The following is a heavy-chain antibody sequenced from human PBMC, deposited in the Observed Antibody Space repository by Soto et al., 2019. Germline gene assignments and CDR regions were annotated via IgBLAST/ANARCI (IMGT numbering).Heavy chain of an antibody. Sequence: EVPVLESGGDLVQPGGSLRLSCAASGFTFSSVVMYWVRQAPGKGLEWVSAISGSGDKTYYADSVKGRFAISRDNSKNTLYLVMNSLRGDDTAVYYWAKLGVRIATAGTDYWGQGTLVTVSS. V-gene: IGHV3-23*01. D-gene: IGHD6-13*01. J-gene: IGHJ4*02. CDR1: GFTFSSVV. CDR2: ISGSGDKT. CDR3: AKLGVRIATAGTDY.